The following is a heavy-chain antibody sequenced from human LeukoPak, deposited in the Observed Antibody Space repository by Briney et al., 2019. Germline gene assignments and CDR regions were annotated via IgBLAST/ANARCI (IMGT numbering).Heavy chain of an antibody. Sequence: SVKVSCKASGGTFSIYAISWVRQAPGQGLEWMGGIIPICGTANYAQKFQGRVTITADESTSTAYMELSSLRSEDTAVYYCARITGPVGIVVVPAAIYGALDYWGQGTLVTVSS. CDR3: ARITGPVGIVVVPAAIYGALDY. J-gene: IGHJ4*02. V-gene: IGHV1-69*13. CDR2: IIPICGTA. D-gene: IGHD2-2*02. CDR1: GGTFSIYA.